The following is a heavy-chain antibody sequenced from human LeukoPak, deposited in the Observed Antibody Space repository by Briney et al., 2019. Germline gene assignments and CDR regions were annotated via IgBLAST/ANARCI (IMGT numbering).Heavy chain of an antibody. Sequence: PSETLSLTCTVSGGSISSGSYYWSWIRQPAGKGLEWIGRIYTSGSTNYNPSLKSRVTISVDTSKNQFSLKLSSVTAADTAVYYCARGTSSVTMVRGDLIYFDYWGQGTLVTVSS. J-gene: IGHJ4*02. CDR3: ARGTSSVTMVRGDLIYFDY. CDR1: GGSISSGSYY. CDR2: IYTSGST. V-gene: IGHV4-61*02. D-gene: IGHD3-10*01.